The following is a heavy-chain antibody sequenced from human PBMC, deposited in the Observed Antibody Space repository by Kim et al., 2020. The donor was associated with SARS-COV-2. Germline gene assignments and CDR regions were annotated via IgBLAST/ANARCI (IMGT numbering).Heavy chain of an antibody. CDR3: TTFGGSSGRKLPGY. Sequence: GGSLRLSCAASGFDISDNHMSWVRQAPGKGLEWVSVIYRGNSIYNADSVRGRFTVSRDNSKNTLFLQMDSLRAEDTAMYYCTTFGGSSGRKLPGYWGQGT. CDR2: IYRGNSI. J-gene: IGHJ4*02. D-gene: IGHD3-22*01. CDR1: GFDISDNH. V-gene: IGHV3-53*01.